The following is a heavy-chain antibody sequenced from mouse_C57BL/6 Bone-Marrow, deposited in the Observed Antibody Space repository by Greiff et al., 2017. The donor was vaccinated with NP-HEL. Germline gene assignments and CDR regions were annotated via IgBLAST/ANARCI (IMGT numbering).Heavy chain of an antibody. CDR2: ISNLAYSI. CDR1: GFTFSDYG. J-gene: IGHJ1*03. V-gene: IGHV5-15*01. CDR3: SRPAYYYGSSYGYFDV. D-gene: IGHD1-1*01. Sequence: EVNVVESGGGLVQPGGSLKLSCAASGFTFSDYGMAWVRQAPRKGPEWVAFISNLAYSIYYADTVTGRFTISRENAKNTLYLEMSSLRSEDTAMYYCSRPAYYYGSSYGYFDVWGTGTTVTVSS.